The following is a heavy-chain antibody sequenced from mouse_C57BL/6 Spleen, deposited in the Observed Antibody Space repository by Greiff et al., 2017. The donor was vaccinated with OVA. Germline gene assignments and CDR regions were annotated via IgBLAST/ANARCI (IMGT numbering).Heavy chain of an antibody. CDR3: ARQGYSKETWFAY. Sequence: EVMLVESGGGLVKPGGSLKLSCAASGFTFSSYTMSWVRQTPEKRLEWVATISGGGGNTYYPDSVKGRFTISRDNAKNTLYLQMSSLRSEDTALYYCARQGYSKETWFAYWGQGTLVTVSA. V-gene: IGHV5-9*01. J-gene: IGHJ3*01. D-gene: IGHD2-5*01. CDR2: ISGGGGNT. CDR1: GFTFSSYT.